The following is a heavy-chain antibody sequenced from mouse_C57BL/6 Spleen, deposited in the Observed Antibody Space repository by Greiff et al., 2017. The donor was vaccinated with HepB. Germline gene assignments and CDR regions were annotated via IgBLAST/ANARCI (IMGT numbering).Heavy chain of an antibody. Sequence: DVQLLESGPGLVKPSQSLSLTCSVTGCSITSGYYWNWNRQFPGNKLEWRGYISYDGSNNYNPSLKNRISITRDKSKNQFCLKLKSVTTEDTATYYCARENSNYQFAYWGQGTLVTVSA. V-gene: IGHV3-6*01. CDR1: GCSITSGYY. D-gene: IGHD2-5*01. CDR2: ISYDGSN. J-gene: IGHJ3*01. CDR3: ARENSNYQFAY.